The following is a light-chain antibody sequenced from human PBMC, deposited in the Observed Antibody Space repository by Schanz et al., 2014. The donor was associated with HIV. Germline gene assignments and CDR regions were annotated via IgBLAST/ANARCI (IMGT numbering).Light chain of an antibody. V-gene: IGLV2-14*03. Sequence: QSALTQPASVSGSPGQSITISCTGTSSDVGADNSVSWYQQHPGRAPRLLVYDVTYRPSGVSNRFSGSKSGNTASLTISGLQPEDEAEYYCSSSSTNTCVFGGGTKLTV. CDR2: DVT. J-gene: IGLJ3*02. CDR1: SSDVGADNS. CDR3: SSSSTNTCV.